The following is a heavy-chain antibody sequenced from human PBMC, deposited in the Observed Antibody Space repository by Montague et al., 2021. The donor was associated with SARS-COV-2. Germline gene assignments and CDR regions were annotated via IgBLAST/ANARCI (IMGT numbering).Heavy chain of an antibody. V-gene: IGHV3-9*01. CDR2: ISWNSDSV. CDR1: RFTFGDYA. CDR3: AKSVTTDYVHFYGLDV. Sequence: SLRLSCAASRFTFGDYAMHWVRRAPGKGLEWVSSISWNSDSVDYAASVKGRFTISRDNAKSSLYLQMNSLRPEDTALYYCAKSVTTDYVHFYGLDVWGQGTTVTVSS. D-gene: IGHD3-16*01. J-gene: IGHJ6*02.